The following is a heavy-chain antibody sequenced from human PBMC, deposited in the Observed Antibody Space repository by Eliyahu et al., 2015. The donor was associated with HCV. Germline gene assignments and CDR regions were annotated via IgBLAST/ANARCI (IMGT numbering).Heavy chain of an antibody. CDR1: GFTXSNXP. Sequence: QVQLVESGGGVVQPGGSLRXXXAASGFTXSNXPXHWLRQAPGEGLEWVALISYDENNEYYLDSVKGRFTIPRDNLKNMVYLQMNSLRAEDTAIYYCARGYTGSCIDKWGQGTLVTVSS. CDR2: ISYDENNE. CDR3: ARGYTGSCIDK. J-gene: IGHJ4*02. D-gene: IGHD1-26*01. V-gene: IGHV3-30*04.